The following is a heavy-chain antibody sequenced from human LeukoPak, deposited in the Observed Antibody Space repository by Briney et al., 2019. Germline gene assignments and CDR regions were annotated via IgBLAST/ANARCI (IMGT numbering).Heavy chain of an antibody. CDR1: GFTFSSYA. CDR3: AREGAFDI. CDR2: ISDSGGRT. V-gene: IGHV3-23*01. J-gene: IGHJ3*02. Sequence: GGSLRLSCVASGFTFSSYAMSWVRQAPGKGLEWVSSISDSGGRTYHADSVKGRLTISRDNSKNTLYLQMNSLRAEDTAVYYCAREGAFDIWGQGTMVTVSS.